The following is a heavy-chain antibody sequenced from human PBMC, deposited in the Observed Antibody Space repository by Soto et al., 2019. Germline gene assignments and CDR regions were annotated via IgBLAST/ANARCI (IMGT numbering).Heavy chain of an antibody. J-gene: IGHJ4*02. CDR1: GFTFSSYA. D-gene: IGHD4-17*01. V-gene: IGHV3-30-3*01. CDR3: ARDNDYGDPYFDY. CDR2: ISYDGSNK. Sequence: GGSLRLSCAASGFTFSSYAMHWVRQAPGKGLEWVAVISYDGSNKYYADSVKGRFTISRDNSKNTLYLQMNSLRAEDTAVYYCARDNDYGDPYFDYWGQGTLVTVSS.